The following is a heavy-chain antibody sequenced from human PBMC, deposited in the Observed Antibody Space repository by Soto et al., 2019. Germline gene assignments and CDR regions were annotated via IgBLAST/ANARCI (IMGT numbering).Heavy chain of an antibody. CDR3: AKDRSSSWSGFHNWFDP. Sequence: GGSLRLSCAASGFTFDDYAMHWVRQAPGKGLEWVSGISWNSGSIGYADSVKGRFTISRDNAKNSLYLQMNSLRAEDTALYYCAKDRSSSWSGFHNWFDPWGQGTLVTVSS. D-gene: IGHD6-13*01. V-gene: IGHV3-9*01. J-gene: IGHJ5*02. CDR1: GFTFDDYA. CDR2: ISWNSGSI.